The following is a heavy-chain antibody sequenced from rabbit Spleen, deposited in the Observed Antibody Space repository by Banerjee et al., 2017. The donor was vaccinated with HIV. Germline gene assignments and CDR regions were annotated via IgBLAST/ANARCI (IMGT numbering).Heavy chain of an antibody. D-gene: IGHD6-1*01. CDR1: GFSFSSSDY. Sequence: QSLEESGGGLVKPGGTLTLTCKASGFSFSSSDYMCWVRQAPGKGLEWIACIAGSSSGFTYSATWAKGRFTCSKTSSTTVTLQMTSLTVADTATYFCARDTASSFSSYGMDLWGPGTLVTVS. J-gene: IGHJ6*01. CDR3: ARDTASSFSSYGMDL. CDR2: IAGSSSGFT. V-gene: IGHV1S40*01.